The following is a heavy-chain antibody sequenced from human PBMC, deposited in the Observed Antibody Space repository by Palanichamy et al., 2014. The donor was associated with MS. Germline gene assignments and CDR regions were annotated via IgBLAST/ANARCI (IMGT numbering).Heavy chain of an antibody. Sequence: QVQLQESGPGLVKPSETLSLTCTVSGGPISGYCWSWIRQPPGKGLEWIGYIYSSGSTDSNPSLKSRVTISLDTSKNQFSLKLSSVTAADTAVYFCARAVGATDVDYWGQGTLVTVSS. J-gene: IGHJ4*02. CDR1: GGPISGYC. CDR3: ARAVGATDVDY. D-gene: IGHD1-26*01. CDR2: IYSSGST. V-gene: IGHV4-59*01.